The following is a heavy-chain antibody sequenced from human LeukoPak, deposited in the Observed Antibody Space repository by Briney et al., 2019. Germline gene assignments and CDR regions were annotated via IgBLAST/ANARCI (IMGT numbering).Heavy chain of an antibody. V-gene: IGHV1-69*13. CDR1: GYTFTSYD. CDR2: IIPIFGTA. D-gene: IGHD3-10*01. CDR3: ARNRMVRGPLDY. J-gene: IGHJ4*02. Sequence: SVKVSCKASGYTFTSYDINWVRQATGQGLEWMGGIIPIFGTANYAQKFQGRVTITADESTSTAYMELSSLRSEDTAVYYCARNRMVRGPLDYWGQGTLVTVSS.